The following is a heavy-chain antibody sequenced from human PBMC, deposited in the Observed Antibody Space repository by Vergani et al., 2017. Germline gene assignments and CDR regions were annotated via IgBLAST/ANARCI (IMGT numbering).Heavy chain of an antibody. D-gene: IGHD3-3*01. CDR3: ASRKEFWSGSDY. Sequence: QVQLVQSGAEVKKPGASVKVSCKASGYTFTGYYMHWVRQAPGQGLEWMGWGNPNFGTANYAQKFQGRVTITADESTSTAYMELSSLRSEDTAVYYCASRKEFWSGSDYWGKGTMVTVSS. CDR1: GYTFTGYY. V-gene: IGHV1-69*01. J-gene: IGHJ4*02. CDR2: GNPNFGTA.